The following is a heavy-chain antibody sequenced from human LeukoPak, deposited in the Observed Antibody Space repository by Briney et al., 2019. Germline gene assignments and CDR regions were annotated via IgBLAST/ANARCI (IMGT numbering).Heavy chain of an antibody. CDR1: GFTFSDYY. J-gene: IGHJ4*02. CDR2: ISSSGSTI. Sequence: GGSLRLSCAASGFTFSDYYMSWICRAPGKWLEWVSYISSSGSTIYYADSVKGRFTISRDNAKNSLYLQMNSLRAEDTAVYYCARDSAGGSLALDYWGQGTLVTVSS. CDR3: ARDSAGGSLALDY. D-gene: IGHD1-26*01. V-gene: IGHV3-11*04.